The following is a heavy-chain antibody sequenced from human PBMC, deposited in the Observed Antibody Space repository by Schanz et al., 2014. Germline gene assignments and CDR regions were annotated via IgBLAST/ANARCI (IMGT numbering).Heavy chain of an antibody. CDR3: ARDHTTESYYSAGPPIDY. CDR2: IGTSGGT. J-gene: IGHJ4*02. CDR1: GFSFTTYA. V-gene: IGHV3-23*01. D-gene: IGHD1-26*01. Sequence: EVQLLESGGGLVQPGGSLRLSCASSGFSFTTYAMSWVRQAPGKGLEWVSTIGTSGGTNYAESVKGRFTISRDNSKNTLYLQLNSLRAEDTAVYYCARDHTTESYYSAGPPIDYWGQGTLLTVSS.